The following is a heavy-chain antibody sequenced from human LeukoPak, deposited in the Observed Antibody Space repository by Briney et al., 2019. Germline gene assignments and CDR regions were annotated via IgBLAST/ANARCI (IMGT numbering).Heavy chain of an antibody. J-gene: IGHJ4*02. Sequence: ASVTVSCTASGYSFTIYYMHWVRQAPGQGLEWMGIIDPSGGSTNYAQKFQGRITMTRDTSTSTVYMELSSLRSEDTAIYYCATLGSGSSPIIDFDFWGQGTLVTVSS. CDR1: GYSFTIYY. CDR2: IDPSGGST. D-gene: IGHD3-10*01. CDR3: ATLGSGSSPIIDFDF. V-gene: IGHV1-46*01.